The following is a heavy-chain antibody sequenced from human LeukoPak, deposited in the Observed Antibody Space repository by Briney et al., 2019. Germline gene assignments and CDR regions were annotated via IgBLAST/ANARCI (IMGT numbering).Heavy chain of an antibody. Sequence: GGSLRLSCAASGFTVSSNYMSWVRQAPGKGLEWVSVIYSGGSTYYADSVKGRFTISRDNSKNTLYLQMNSLRAEDTAVYYCARVPSLAYYYDKKAFDIWGQGTMVTVSS. CDR1: GFTVSSNY. CDR2: IYSGGST. V-gene: IGHV3-53*01. J-gene: IGHJ3*02. D-gene: IGHD3-22*01. CDR3: ARVPSLAYYYDKKAFDI.